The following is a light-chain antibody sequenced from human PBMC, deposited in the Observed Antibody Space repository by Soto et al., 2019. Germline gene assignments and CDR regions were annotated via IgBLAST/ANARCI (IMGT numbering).Light chain of an antibody. V-gene: IGLV1-51*02. CDR2: ENT. CDR3: GTWDSSLNAYV. CDR1: SSNIGNNY. J-gene: IGLJ1*01. Sequence: QSVLTQPPSVSAAPGQKVAISCSGSSSNIGNNYVSWYQHLPGIAPKLLIYENTRRPSGIPDRFSGSKSGASATLGITGLQPRDEADYYCGTWDSSLNAYVFGTGTKLTVL.